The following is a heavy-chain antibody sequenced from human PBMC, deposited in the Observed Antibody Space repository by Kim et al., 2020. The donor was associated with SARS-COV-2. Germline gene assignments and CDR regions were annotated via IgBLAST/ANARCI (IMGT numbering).Heavy chain of an antibody. V-gene: IGHV4-39*01. CDR3: ARRFYGSGTNYYYYYGMDV. J-gene: IGHJ6*02. CDR1: GGSISSSSYY. CDR2: IYHSGST. D-gene: IGHD3-10*01. Sequence: SETLSLTCTVSGGSISSSSYYWGWIRQPPGKGLEWIGSIYHSGSTYYNPSLKSRVTISVDTSKNQFSLKLSSVTAADTAVYYCARRFYGSGTNYYYYYGMDVWGQGTTVTVAS.